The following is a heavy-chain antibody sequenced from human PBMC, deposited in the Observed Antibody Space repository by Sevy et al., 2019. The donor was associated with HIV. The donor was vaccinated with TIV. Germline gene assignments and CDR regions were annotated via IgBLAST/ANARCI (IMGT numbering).Heavy chain of an antibody. J-gene: IGHJ1*01. CDR1: GYRFMSYG. Sequence: ASVKVSCKTSGYRFMSYGISWVRQAPGQGLEWMGWISTLNGDTNAAPKLQGRVTMTTDTSTSTGYMELRSLRSDDTAVYYCARAPSGSQGPGQYFHYWGQGTLVTVSS. CDR3: ARAPSGSQGPGQYFHY. V-gene: IGHV1-18*01. CDR2: ISTLNGDT. D-gene: IGHD1-26*01.